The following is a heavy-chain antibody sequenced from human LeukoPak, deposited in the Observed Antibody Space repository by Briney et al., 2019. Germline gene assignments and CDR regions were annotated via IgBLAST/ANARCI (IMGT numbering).Heavy chain of an antibody. D-gene: IGHD6-19*01. CDR2: INHSGST. Sequence: PSETLSLTCAVYGGSFSGYYWSWIRQPPGKGLEWIGEINHSGSTNYNPSLKSRVTISVDTSKNQFSLKLSSVTAADTAVYYCARAKQWLVPPAPFDYWGQGTLVTVSS. J-gene: IGHJ4*02. V-gene: IGHV4-34*01. CDR1: GGSFSGYY. CDR3: ARAKQWLVPPAPFDY.